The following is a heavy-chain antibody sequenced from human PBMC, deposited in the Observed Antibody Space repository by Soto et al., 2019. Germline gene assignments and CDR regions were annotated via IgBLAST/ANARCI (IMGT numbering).Heavy chain of an antibody. V-gene: IGHV3-21*01. CDR1: GFTFSSYS. D-gene: IGHD2-15*01. CDR3: ARDRAFCSGGSCYPYYFDY. J-gene: IGHJ4*02. CDR2: ISSSSSYI. Sequence: PGGSLRLSCAASGFTFSSYSMNWVRQAPGKGLEWVSSISSSSSYIYYADSVKGRFTISRDNAKNSLYLQMNSLRAEDTAVYYCARDRAFCSGGSCYPYYFDYWGQGTLVTVSS.